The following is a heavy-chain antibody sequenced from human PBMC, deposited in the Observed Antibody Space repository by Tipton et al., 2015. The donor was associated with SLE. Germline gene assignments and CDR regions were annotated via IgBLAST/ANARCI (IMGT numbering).Heavy chain of an antibody. J-gene: IGHJ3*02. Sequence: TLSLTCTVSGGSISSGGYYWSWIRQHPGKGLEWIGYIYYSGSTYYNPSLKSRVTISVETSKNQFSLKLSSVPAADTAVYYCARDQWKDDAFDIWGQGTMVTVSS. CDR3: ARDQWKDDAFDI. CDR2: IYYSGST. V-gene: IGHV4-31*03. CDR1: GGSISSGGYY. D-gene: IGHD1-1*01.